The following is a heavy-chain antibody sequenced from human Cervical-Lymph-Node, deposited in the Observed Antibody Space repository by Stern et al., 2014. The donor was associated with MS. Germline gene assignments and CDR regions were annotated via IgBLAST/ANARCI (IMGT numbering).Heavy chain of an antibody. CDR1: GYSLTIYG. D-gene: IGHD2-15*01. V-gene: IGHV1-18*01. CDR2: ISAYNGNT. CDR3: ARGLLGSENAFDI. J-gene: IGHJ3*02. Sequence: QDPLVHSLGQENKPGASVQISRTASGYSLTIYGISMVRQATGQGLESNGWISAYNGNTNNAQKLQGRVTMTTDTSKSTAYMELRSLRSDDTAVYYCARGLLGSENAFDIWGQGTMVTVSS.